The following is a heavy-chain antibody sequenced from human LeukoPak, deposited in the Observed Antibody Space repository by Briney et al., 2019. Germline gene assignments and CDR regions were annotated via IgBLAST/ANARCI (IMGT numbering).Heavy chain of an antibody. J-gene: IGHJ4*02. Sequence: PGGSLRLSCAASGFTFSSYWMHWVRQAPGKGLLWVSRIKNDGSSTNYADSVKGRFTISRDNAKNTLYLQINSLRAEDTAVYYCVRDPWMASTPLDYWGQGTLVTVSS. CDR3: VRDPWMASTPLDY. CDR1: GFTFSSYW. CDR2: IKNDGSST. V-gene: IGHV3-74*01. D-gene: IGHD5-24*01.